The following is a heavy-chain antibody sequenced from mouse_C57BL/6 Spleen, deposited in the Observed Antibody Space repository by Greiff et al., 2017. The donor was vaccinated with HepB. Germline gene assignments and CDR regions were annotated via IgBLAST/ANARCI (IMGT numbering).Heavy chain of an antibody. CDR2: IDPSDSYT. V-gene: IGHV1-69*01. D-gene: IGHD1-1*01. J-gene: IGHJ2*01. CDR1: GYTFTSYW. CDR3: ASLYYYGTKSYFDY. Sequence: QVHVKQPGAELVMPGASVKLSCKASGYTFTSYWMHWVKQRPGQGLEWIGEIDPSDSYTNYNQKFKGKSTLTVDKSSSTAYMQLSSLTSEDSAVYYCASLYYYGTKSYFDYWGQGTTLTVSS.